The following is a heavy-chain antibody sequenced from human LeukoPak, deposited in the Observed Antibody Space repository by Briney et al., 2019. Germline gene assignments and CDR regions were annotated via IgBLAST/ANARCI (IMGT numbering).Heavy chain of an antibody. CDR2: FDPEDGET. D-gene: IGHD6-19*01. J-gene: IGHJ4*02. V-gene: IGHV1-24*01. CDR3: ATASSGWYSLVFDY. Sequence: ASAKVSCKASGYILTELSMHWVRQAPGKGLEWMGGFDPEDGETIYAQKFQGRVTMTEDTSTDTAYMELSSLRSEDTAVYYCATASSGWYSLVFDYWGQGTLVTVSS. CDR1: GYILTELS.